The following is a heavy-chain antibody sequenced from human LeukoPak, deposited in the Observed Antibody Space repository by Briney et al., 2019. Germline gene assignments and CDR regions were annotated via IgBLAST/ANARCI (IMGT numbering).Heavy chain of an antibody. V-gene: IGHV3-11*01. Sequence: PGGSLRLSCAACGFTFSDYYMSWTRQAPGKGLEWVSYISSSGSTIYYADSVKGRFTISRDNAKNSLYLQMNSLRAEDTAVYYCARDYYGSGTYYPTPLQYWGQGTLVTVSS. J-gene: IGHJ4*02. CDR3: ARDYYGSGTYYPTPLQY. CDR1: GFTFSDYY. D-gene: IGHD3-10*01. CDR2: ISSSGSTI.